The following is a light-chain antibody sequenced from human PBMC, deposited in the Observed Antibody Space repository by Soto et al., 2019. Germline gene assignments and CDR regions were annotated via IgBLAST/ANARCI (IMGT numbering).Light chain of an antibody. CDR2: GAS. CDR3: QQSGTSPWT. Sequence: ESVLTQSPGTLSLSPGERATLSSRTSQSVGSSYLAWYQQKPGQAPRLLIYGASGRATGIPDRFSGSGSGTDFTLTISRLEPEDFAVYYCQQSGTSPWTFGQGTKVDIK. CDR1: QSVGSSY. V-gene: IGKV3-20*01. J-gene: IGKJ1*01.